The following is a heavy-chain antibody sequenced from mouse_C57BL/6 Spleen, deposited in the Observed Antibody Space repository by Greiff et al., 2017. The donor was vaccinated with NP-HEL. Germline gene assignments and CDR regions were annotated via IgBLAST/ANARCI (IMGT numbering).Heavy chain of an antibody. J-gene: IGHJ3*01. CDR1: GFTFSSYA. CDR3: ARDRDYYGSSFFAY. D-gene: IGHD1-1*01. CDR2: ISDGGSYT. V-gene: IGHV5-4*01. Sequence: EVKLVESGGGLVKPGGSLKLSCAASGFTFSSYAMSWVRQTPEKRLEWVATISDGGSYTYYPDNVKGRFTISRDNAKNNLYLQMSHLKSEDTAMYYCARDRDYYGSSFFAYWGQGTLVTVSA.